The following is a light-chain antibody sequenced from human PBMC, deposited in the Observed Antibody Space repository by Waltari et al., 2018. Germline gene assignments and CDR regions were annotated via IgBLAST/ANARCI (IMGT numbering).Light chain of an antibody. CDR2: WAS. Sequence: DIVMTQSPDSLAVSLGERATINCKSSQSVLYSSHNKSYLSWFQQKPGQPPKLLFYWASTRESGVPDRFSGSGSGTDFTLTISSLQAEDVAVYYCQQYYAAPWTFGQGTMVEIK. CDR3: QQYYAAPWT. CDR1: QSVLYSSHNKSY. J-gene: IGKJ1*01. V-gene: IGKV4-1*01.